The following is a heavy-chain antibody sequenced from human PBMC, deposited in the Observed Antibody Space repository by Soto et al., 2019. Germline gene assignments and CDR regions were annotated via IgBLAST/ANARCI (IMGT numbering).Heavy chain of an antibody. CDR1: GYTFTSYA. CDR2: INAGNGNT. V-gene: IGHV1-3*01. Sequence: GASVKVSCEASGYTFTSYAMHWVRQAPGQRLEWMGWINAGNGNTKYSQKFQGRVTITRDTSASTAYMELSSLRSEDTAVYYCARDYYYDSSGYYTAANPTPGYWGQGTLVTVSS. D-gene: IGHD3-22*01. CDR3: ARDYYYDSSGYYTAANPTPGY. J-gene: IGHJ4*02.